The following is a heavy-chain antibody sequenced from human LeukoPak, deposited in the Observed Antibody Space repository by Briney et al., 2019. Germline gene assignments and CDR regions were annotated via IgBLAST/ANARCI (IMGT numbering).Heavy chain of an antibody. V-gene: IGHV4-34*01. D-gene: IGHD1-26*01. CDR3: ARRGRVGATG. CDR2: INHSGST. CDR1: GGSFSGYY. J-gene: IGHJ4*02. Sequence: SETLSLTCAVYGGSFSGYYWSWIRQPPGKGLEWIGEINHSGSTNYNPSLKSRVTISVDTSKNQFSLRLSSVTAADTAVYYCARRGRVGATGWGQGTLVTVSS.